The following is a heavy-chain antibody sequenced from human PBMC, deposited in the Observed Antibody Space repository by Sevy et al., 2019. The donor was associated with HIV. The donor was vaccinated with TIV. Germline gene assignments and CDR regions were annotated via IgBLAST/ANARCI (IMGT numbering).Heavy chain of an antibody. CDR1: GGSITSLY. V-gene: IGHV4-59*08. Sequence: SETLALTCTVSGGSITSLYWNWIRQPPGKGLEWIANIYYNGHINYNPSLKSRVTLSLDTSKNQYSLRLSSVTAADTAMYYCAGENAWGRGYSWGQGTLVTVSS. J-gene: IGHJ4*02. CDR3: AGENAWGRGYS. D-gene: IGHD1-26*01. CDR2: IYYNGHI.